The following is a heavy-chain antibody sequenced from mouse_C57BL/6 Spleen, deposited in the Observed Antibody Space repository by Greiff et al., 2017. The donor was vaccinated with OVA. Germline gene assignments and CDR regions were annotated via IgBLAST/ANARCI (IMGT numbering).Heavy chain of an antibody. D-gene: IGHD3-2*02. J-gene: IGHJ3*01. CDR3: ATAQATPFAY. CDR2: INPSTGGT. Sequence: VQLKESGPELVKPGASVKISCKASGYSFTGYYMNWVKQSPEKSLEWIGEINPSTGGTTYNQKFKAKATLTVDKSSSTAYMQLKSLTSEDSAVYYCATAQATPFAYWGQGTLVTVSA. V-gene: IGHV1-42*01. CDR1: GYSFTGYY.